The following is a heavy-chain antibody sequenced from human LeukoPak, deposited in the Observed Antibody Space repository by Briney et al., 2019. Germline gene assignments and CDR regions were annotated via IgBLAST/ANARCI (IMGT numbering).Heavy chain of an antibody. CDR2: IFSNDED. Sequence: SGPTLVNPTQTLTLTCTFSGFSLTTSGVGVGWIRQPPGKALEWLAHIFSNDEDSYSTSLKTRLTISKDTSKSQVILTMTNKDPVDAATYYCARTPMLRGVVRENYFDYWGQGTLVTVSS. J-gene: IGHJ4*02. CDR3: ARTPMLRGVVRENYFDY. CDR1: GFSLTTSGVG. D-gene: IGHD3-10*01. V-gene: IGHV2-26*01.